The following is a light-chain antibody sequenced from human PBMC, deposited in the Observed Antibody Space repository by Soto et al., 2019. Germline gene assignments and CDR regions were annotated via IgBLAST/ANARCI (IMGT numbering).Light chain of an antibody. J-gene: IGKJ1*01. CDR3: QQYDSTPPT. V-gene: IGKV3-20*01. CDR1: QSVNSNY. CDR2: GAS. Sequence: EIVLTQSPGTLSLSPGDRATLSCRASQSVNSNYLAWYQRKTGQAPRPLVYGASNKATDIPYRFSASGSGTDFTLTINRREAEDFALYYCQQYDSTPPTFGQGTKVEVK.